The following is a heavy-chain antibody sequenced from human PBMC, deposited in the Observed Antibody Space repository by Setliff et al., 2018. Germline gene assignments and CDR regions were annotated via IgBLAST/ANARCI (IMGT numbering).Heavy chain of an antibody. CDR2: IYYSGST. CDR3: AGVSMYSRRWYFYYYGMDV. D-gene: IGHD6-13*01. CDR1: GGSISSHY. Sequence: SETLSLTCTVSGGSISSHYWGWIRQTPGKGLEWIGYIYYSGSTNYNPSLKSRVTISVDTSKNQFSLNLSSVTAADTAVYYCAGVSMYSRRWYFYYYGMDVWGQGTTVTVS. J-gene: IGHJ6*02. V-gene: IGHV4-59*11.